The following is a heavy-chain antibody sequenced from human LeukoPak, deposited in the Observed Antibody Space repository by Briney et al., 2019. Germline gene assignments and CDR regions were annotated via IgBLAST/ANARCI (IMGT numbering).Heavy chain of an antibody. CDR2: MNPNSGNT. J-gene: IGHJ5*02. V-gene: IGHV1-8*01. Sequence: ASVKVSCKASGHTFTSYDINWVRQATGQGLEWMGWMNPNSGNTGYAQKFQGRVTMTRNTSISTAYMELSSLRSEDTAVYYCAKGCGPYSSSLNWFDPWGQGTLVTVSS. CDR1: GHTFTSYD. CDR3: AKGCGPYSSSLNWFDP. D-gene: IGHD6-13*01.